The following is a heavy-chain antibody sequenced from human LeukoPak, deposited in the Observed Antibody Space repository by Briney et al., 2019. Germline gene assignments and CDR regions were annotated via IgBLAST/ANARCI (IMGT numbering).Heavy chain of an antibody. CDR1: GYTFTSYG. J-gene: IGHJ6*03. CDR2: ISAYNGNT. D-gene: IGHD6-19*01. Sequence: GASVKVSCKASGYTFTSYGISWVRQAPGQGLEWMGWISAYNGNTNYAQKLQGRVTMTTDTSTSTAYMELRSLRSDDTAVYYCARERGWWDSSGFSYYYYYMDVWGKGTTVTVSS. CDR3: ARERGWWDSSGFSYYYYYMDV. V-gene: IGHV1-18*01.